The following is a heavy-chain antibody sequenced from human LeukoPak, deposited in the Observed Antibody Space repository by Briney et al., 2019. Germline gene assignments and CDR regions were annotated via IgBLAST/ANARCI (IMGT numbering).Heavy chain of an antibody. J-gene: IGHJ4*02. CDR2: IYYSGST. CDR3: ARVADLGYSSGWYYFDY. V-gene: IGHV4-59*01. D-gene: IGHD6-19*01. CDR1: GGSISSYY. Sequence: SETLSLTCTVSGGSISSYYWSWIRQPPGKGLEWIGYIYYSGSTNYNPSLESRVTISVDTSKNQFSLKLSSVTAADTAVYYCARVADLGYSSGWYYFDYWGQGTLVTVSS.